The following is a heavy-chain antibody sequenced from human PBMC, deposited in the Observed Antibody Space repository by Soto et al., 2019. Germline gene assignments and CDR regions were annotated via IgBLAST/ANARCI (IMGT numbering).Heavy chain of an antibody. CDR2: IYYSGST. J-gene: IGHJ6*02. CDR1: GGSISSSSYY. D-gene: IGHD2-15*01. V-gene: IGHV4-61*05. Sequence: AETLSLTCTVSGGSISSSSYYWGWIRQPPGKGLEWIGYIYYSGSTNYNPSLKSRVTISVDTSKNQFSLKLSSVTAADTAVYYCARVGGDCSGCSCYCNYYYVIYVRAQGTTDTGSS. CDR3: ARVGGDCSGCSCYCNYYYVIYV.